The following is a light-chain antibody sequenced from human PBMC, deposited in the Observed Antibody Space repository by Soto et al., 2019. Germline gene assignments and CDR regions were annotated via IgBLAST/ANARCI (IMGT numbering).Light chain of an antibody. J-gene: IGKJ5*01. Sequence: DIQMTQSPSTLPASVGDRVTITCRASQSISNWLAWYQQKPGTAPKVLIYHASNLQSGVPSRFSGSGSRTDFTLTITHLQSEDFATYYCQHYLNYPITFGQGTRLEIK. CDR2: HAS. V-gene: IGKV1-5*01. CDR1: QSISNW. CDR3: QHYLNYPIT.